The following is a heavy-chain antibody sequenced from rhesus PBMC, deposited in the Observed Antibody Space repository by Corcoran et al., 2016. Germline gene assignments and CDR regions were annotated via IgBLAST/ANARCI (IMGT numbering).Heavy chain of an antibody. CDR1: GGSIRGYQY. D-gene: IGHD6-13*01. J-gene: IGHJ2*01. CDR2: IFCNSAST. Sequence: QVQLQPWGEGLVKPSETLSLTCAVYGGSIRGYQYWSWIRQPPGKGLEWIWYIFCNSASTNYNPSLKNRVTISKDTYKNQFSLKLSSVTAADTAVYYCARDRSSWSRYFDLWGPGTPITISS. CDR3: ARDRSSWSRYFDL. V-gene: IGHV4-73*01.